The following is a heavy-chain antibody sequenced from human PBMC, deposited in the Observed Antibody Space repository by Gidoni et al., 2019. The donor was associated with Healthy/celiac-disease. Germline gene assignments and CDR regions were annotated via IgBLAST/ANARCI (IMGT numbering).Heavy chain of an antibody. CDR3: AREPGGRWGWFAP. D-gene: IGHD2-15*01. J-gene: IGHJ5*02. CDR1: GGSISSGGYS. CDR2: IYYRGST. Sequence: QVQLQESGPGLVKPSQTLSITCTVSGGSISSGGYSWSWLSQHPVKGLEWSGSIYYRGSTYYNPSLKRRVTTSVDTSKNQFSLKLCSVTAADTAVYYRAREPGGRWGWFAPWGQGTLVTVSS. V-gene: IGHV4-31*03.